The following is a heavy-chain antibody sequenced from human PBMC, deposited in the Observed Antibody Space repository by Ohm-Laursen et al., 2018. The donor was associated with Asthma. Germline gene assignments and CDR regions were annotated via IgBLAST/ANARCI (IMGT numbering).Heavy chain of an antibody. J-gene: IGHJ4*02. V-gene: IGHV3-30-3*01. CDR1: GFTFRSYA. D-gene: IGHD4-23*01. CDR2: ISYDGSNK. Sequence: SLRLSCAASGFTFRSYAMHWVRQAPGKGLEWVAVISYDGSNKYYADSVKGRFTISRDNSKNTLYLQMNSLRAEDTAVYYCARAGYGGNSYYFDYWGQGTLVTVSS. CDR3: ARAGYGGNSYYFDY.